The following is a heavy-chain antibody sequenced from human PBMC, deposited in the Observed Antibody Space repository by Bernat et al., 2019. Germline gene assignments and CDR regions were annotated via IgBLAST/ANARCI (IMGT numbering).Heavy chain of an antibody. CDR3: ATKHGGGGSLDY. CDR1: GFSLSTSGVG. CDR2: IYWDDDK. Sequence: QITLKESGPTLVKPTQTLTLTCTFSGFSLSTSGVGVGWIRQPPGKALEWLALIYWDDDKRYSPSLKSRLTITKDTSKNQVILPLTKRGPVDTPQFIGATKHGGGGSLDYWGQGTLVTVSS. V-gene: IGHV2-5*02. D-gene: IGHD3-10*01. J-gene: IGHJ4*02.